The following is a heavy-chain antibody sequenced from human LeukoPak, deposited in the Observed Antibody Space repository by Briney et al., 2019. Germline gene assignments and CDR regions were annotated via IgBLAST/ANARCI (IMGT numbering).Heavy chain of an antibody. CDR2: ISSSSSYI. CDR3: ARDRRREVLTQDY. J-gene: IGHJ4*02. CDR1: GFTFSSYR. D-gene: IGHD1-14*01. Sequence: PGGSLRLSCAASGFTFSSYRMNWVRQAPGKGLEWVSSISSSSSYIYYADSVKGRFTISRDNAKNSLYLQMNSLRAEDTAVYYCARDRRREVLTQDYWGQGTLVTVSS. V-gene: IGHV3-21*01.